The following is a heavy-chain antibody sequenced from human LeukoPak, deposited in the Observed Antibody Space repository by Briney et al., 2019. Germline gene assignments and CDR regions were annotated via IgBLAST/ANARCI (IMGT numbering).Heavy chain of an antibody. Sequence: GGSLRLSCAATGFSFKDYGMHWVRQPPGKGLEWVSAINWNGGGTDYADSVKGRFTVSRDNAKNSLYLQLSSLRPEDTALYYCAKHLTATNTYIFFGLDVWGQGTSVTVSS. V-gene: IGHV3-9*01. D-gene: IGHD1-26*01. CDR3: AKHLTATNTYIFFGLDV. CDR1: GFSFKDYG. CDR2: INWNGGGT. J-gene: IGHJ6*02.